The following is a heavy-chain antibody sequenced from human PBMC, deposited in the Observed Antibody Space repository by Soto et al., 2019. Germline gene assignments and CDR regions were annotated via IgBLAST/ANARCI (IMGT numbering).Heavy chain of an antibody. D-gene: IGHD3-22*01. CDR1: GYTFTSYG. CDR2: ISAYNGNT. J-gene: IGHJ3*02. Sequence: ASVKVSCKASGYTFTSYGISWVRQAPGQGLEWMGWISAYNGNTNYAQKLQGRVTMTTDTSTSTAYMELRSLRSDDTAVYYCAREINYDSSGYWAGRAFDIWGQGTMVTVSS. V-gene: IGHV1-18*04. CDR3: AREINYDSSGYWAGRAFDI.